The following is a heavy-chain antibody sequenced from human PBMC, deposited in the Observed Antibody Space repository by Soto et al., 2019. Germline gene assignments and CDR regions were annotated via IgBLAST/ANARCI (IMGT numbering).Heavy chain of an antibody. V-gene: IGHV3-23*01. Sequence: PGGSLRLSCAASGFTFSDYAMTWVRQAPGKGLESVSGIYGNGAGIQYADSVRGRFTISRDNSKNTLYLQMNSLRAEDTGLYYCTRGPRPISTGTGAYWGQGAQVTVSS. CDR2: IYGNGAGI. D-gene: IGHD3-10*01. CDR1: GFTFSDYA. J-gene: IGHJ4*02. CDR3: TRGPRPISTGTGAY.